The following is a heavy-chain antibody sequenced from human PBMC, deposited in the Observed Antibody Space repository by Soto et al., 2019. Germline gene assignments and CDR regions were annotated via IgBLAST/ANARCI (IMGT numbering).Heavy chain of an antibody. Sequence: SGPTLVNPTQTLTLTCTFSGFSLSTSGVGVGWIRQPPGKALEWLALIYWDDDKRYSPSLKSRLTITKDTSKNQVVLTMTNMDPVDTATYYCAHKPDLYDILTLNTNWFDPWGQGTLVTVSS. J-gene: IGHJ5*02. CDR1: GFSLSTSGVG. V-gene: IGHV2-5*02. D-gene: IGHD3-9*01. CDR3: AHKPDLYDILTLNTNWFDP. CDR2: IYWDDDK.